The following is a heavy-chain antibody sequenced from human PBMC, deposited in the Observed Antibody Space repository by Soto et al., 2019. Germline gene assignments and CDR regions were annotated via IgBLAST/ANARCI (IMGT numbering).Heavy chain of an antibody. CDR2: ISYDGSNK. CDR1: GFTFSSYG. J-gene: IGHJ4*02. CDR3: AKSNLTYYDFWSGSYDY. Sequence: QVQLVESGGGVVQPGRSLRLSCAASGFTFSSYGMHWVRQAPGKGLEWVAVISYDGSNKYYADSVKGRFTISRDNSKNTLYLQMNGLRVEDTAVYYCAKSNLTYYDFWSGSYDYWGQGTLVTVSS. V-gene: IGHV3-30*18. D-gene: IGHD3-3*01.